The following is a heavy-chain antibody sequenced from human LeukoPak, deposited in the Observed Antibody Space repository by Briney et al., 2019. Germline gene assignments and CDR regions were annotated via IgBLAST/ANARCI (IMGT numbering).Heavy chain of an antibody. CDR2: ISYDGSNK. Sequence: PGGSLRLSCAASGFTFSSYGMHWVRQAPGKGLEWVAVISYDGSNKYYADSVKGRFTISRDNSKNTLDLQMNSLRAEDTAVYHCAKDHADSEITNYYYYYGMDVWGQGTTVTVSS. J-gene: IGHJ6*02. D-gene: IGHD3-16*01. CDR3: AKDHADSEITNYYYYYGMDV. V-gene: IGHV3-30*18. CDR1: GFTFSSYG.